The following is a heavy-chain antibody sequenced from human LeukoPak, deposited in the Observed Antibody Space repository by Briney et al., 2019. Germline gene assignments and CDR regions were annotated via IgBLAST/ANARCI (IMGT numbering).Heavy chain of an antibody. V-gene: IGHV3-53*05. J-gene: IGHJ4*02. Sequence: PGGSLRLSCVASGFIVSNNYMSWVRQAPGKGLEWVSVLYNAGSTYYADSVKGRFTTSRDNSKNTLYLQMNSLRAEDTAVYYCARDSLVVVITMGDYWGQGTLVTVSS. CDR1: GFIVSNNY. D-gene: IGHD3-22*01. CDR2: LYNAGST. CDR3: ARDSLVVVITMGDY.